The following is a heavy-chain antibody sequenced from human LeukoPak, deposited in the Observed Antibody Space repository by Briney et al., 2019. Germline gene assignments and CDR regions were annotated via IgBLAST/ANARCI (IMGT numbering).Heavy chain of an antibody. CDR2: MNPNSGNT. J-gene: IGHJ4*02. D-gene: IGHD4-17*01. CDR1: GYTFTSSD. Sequence: ASAKVSCKASGYTFTSSDINWVRQATGHGLEWMGWMNPNSGNTGYAQKFQGRVTMTRNTSISTAHIDLSSLRSEDTAVYYCARDWINYGTVGYWGQGTLVTVSS. CDR3: ARDWINYGTVGY. V-gene: IGHV1-8*01.